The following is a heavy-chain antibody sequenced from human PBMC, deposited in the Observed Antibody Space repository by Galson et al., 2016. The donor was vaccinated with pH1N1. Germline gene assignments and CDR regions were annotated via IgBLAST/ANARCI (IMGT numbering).Heavy chain of an antibody. CDR3: ARVVYGPSTVEWADL. CDR2: IHYSGIT. J-gene: IGHJ5*02. CDR1: GGSISSDGYY. V-gene: IGHV4-31*03. Sequence: TLSLTCTVSGGSISSDGYYWTWVRQHPGKGLEWIGYIHYSGITYYNPSLNSRVSISADTSKNQFSLKLGSVTAADTAVYYCARVVYGPSTVEWADLWGQGALVTVSS. D-gene: IGHD3/OR15-3a*01.